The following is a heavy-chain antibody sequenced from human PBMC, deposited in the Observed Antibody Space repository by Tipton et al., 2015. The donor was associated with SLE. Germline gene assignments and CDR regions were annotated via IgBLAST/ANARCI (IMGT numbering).Heavy chain of an antibody. D-gene: IGHD3-16*01. CDR2: INHSGST. CDR1: GGSFSDYS. V-gene: IGHV4-34*01. Sequence: TLSLTCVVYGGSFSDYSWSWIRQSPGKGLEWIGEINHSGSTNYNPSLKSRVTISVDTSKIQFSLKLSSVTAADTAVYYCARLQFIFGGMDVWGKGTTVTVSA. J-gene: IGHJ6*04. CDR3: ARLQFIFGGMDV.